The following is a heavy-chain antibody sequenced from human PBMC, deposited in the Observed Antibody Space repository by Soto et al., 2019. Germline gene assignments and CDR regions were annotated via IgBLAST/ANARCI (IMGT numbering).Heavy chain of an antibody. Sequence: PSETLSLTCTVSGGSISSYYWSWIRQPPGKGLEWIGYIYYSGSTNYNPSLKSRVTISVDTSKNQFSLKLSSVTAADTAVYYCASIPTHNTWSPDYWGQGTLVTVSS. CDR1: GGSISSYY. V-gene: IGHV4-59*12. CDR3: ASIPTHNTWSPDY. J-gene: IGHJ4*02. D-gene: IGHD2-2*02. CDR2: IYYSGST.